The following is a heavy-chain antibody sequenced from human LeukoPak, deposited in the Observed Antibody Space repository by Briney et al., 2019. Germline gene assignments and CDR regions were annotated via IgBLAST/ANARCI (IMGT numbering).Heavy chain of an antibody. V-gene: IGHV3-30*02. CDR2: IWYDGSNK. CDR1: GFTFSSYG. Sequence: GGSLRLSCAASGFTFSSYGMHWVRQAPGKGLEWVAVIWYDGSNKYYTDSVKGRFTISRDNSKNTLYLQMNSLRAEDTAVYYCATDRSGYSYGSNLFDYWGQGTLVTVSS. J-gene: IGHJ4*02. CDR3: ATDRSGYSYGSNLFDY. D-gene: IGHD5-18*01.